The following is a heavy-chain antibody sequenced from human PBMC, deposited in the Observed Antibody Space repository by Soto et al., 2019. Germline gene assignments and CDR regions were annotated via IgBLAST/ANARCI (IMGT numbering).Heavy chain of an antibody. CDR1: GGTFSSYA. CDR2: IIPIFGTA. Sequence: SVKVSCKASGGTFSSYAISWVRQAPGQGLEWMGGIIPIFGTANYAQKFQGRVTMTRDTSITTAYMELSTLSSDDTAMYYCTRASTVAGGSSKSLPNNYRGQGTLVTVSS. J-gene: IGHJ4*02. V-gene: IGHV1-69*05. CDR3: TRASTVAGGSSKSLPNNY. D-gene: IGHD6-19*01.